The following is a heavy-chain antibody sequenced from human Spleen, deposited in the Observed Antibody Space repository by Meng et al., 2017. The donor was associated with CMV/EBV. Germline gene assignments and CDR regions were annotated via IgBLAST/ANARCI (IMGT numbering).Heavy chain of an antibody. CDR2: VYYSGST. Sequence: GSLRLSCTVSGDSISSSSYYWGWIRQPPGKGLEWLGSVYYSGSTYYNPSLKSRVTISVDTSKNQFSLKLSSVTAADTAMYYCARDEDPTMAAYWGQGTLVTVSS. V-gene: IGHV4-39*07. CDR1: GDSISSSSYY. CDR3: ARDEDPTMAAY. J-gene: IGHJ4*02. D-gene: IGHD5-18*01.